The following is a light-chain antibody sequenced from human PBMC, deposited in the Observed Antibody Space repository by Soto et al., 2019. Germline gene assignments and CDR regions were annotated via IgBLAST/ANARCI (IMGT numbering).Light chain of an antibody. J-gene: IGKJ1*01. CDR1: QSVRTN. V-gene: IGKV3-15*01. CDR3: QQYNNWPPRIT. Sequence: EVVVTQSPATLSVSAGGTVTLSCRASQSVRTNVAWYQQIPGQAPRLLVYGASTRATGIPARFSGSGSGTEFTLTISSLQSEDYAVYYCQQYNNWPPRITFGQGTKVDI. CDR2: GAS.